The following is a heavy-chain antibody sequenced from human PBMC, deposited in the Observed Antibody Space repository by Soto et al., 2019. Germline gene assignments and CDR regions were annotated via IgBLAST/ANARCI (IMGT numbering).Heavy chain of an antibody. J-gene: IGHJ6*02. CDR3: ARIYCSGGSCFHYYYYGMDV. D-gene: IGHD2-15*01. Sequence: QVQLVQSGAEVKKPGASVKVSCKASGYTFTSYGISWVRQAPGQGLEWMGWISAYNGNTNYAQKLQGRVTMTTDTSTSTAYRELRSLRSDDTAVYYCARIYCSGGSCFHYYYYGMDVWGQGTTVTVSS. V-gene: IGHV1-18*01. CDR1: GYTFTSYG. CDR2: ISAYNGNT.